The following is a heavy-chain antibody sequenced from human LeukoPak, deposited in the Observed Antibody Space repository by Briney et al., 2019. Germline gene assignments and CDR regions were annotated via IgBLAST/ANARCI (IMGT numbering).Heavy chain of an antibody. CDR1: GFTFSSYA. J-gene: IGHJ4*02. CDR3: AKDPRARSGY. V-gene: IGHV3-23*01. Sequence: GGSLRLSCAASGFTFSSYAMRWVRQAPGKGLEWVAAISSNGDNTYYADSVKGRFTISRDNSKNTLYLQMNSLRVEDTALYYCAKDPRARSGYWGQGTMVTVSS. CDR2: ISSNGDNT. D-gene: IGHD3-10*01.